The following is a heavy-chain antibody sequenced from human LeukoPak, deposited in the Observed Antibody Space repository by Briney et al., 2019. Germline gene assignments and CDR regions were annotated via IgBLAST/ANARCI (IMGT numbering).Heavy chain of an antibody. CDR2: IKQDGSEK. Sequence: GGSLRLSCAASGFTFSDYWITWVRQAPGEGLVWVANIKQDGSEKNYVDSVKGRFTVSRDNAKKSVYLQLNSLRVEDTAVYYCARGNNGAFDYWGQGSLVTVSS. CDR1: GFTFSDYW. CDR3: ARGNNGAFDY. V-gene: IGHV3-7*01. J-gene: IGHJ4*02. D-gene: IGHD4/OR15-4a*01.